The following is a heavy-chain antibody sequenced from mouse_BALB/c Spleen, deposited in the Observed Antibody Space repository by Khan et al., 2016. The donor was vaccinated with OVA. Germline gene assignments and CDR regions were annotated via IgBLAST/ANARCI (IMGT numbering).Heavy chain of an antibody. J-gene: IGHJ3*01. V-gene: IGHV1-53*01. CDR1: GYTFTSFY. CDR3: TRGGYCSPFAY. Sequence: QVQLQQSGAELVKPGASVKLSCKASGYTFTSFYMYWVKQRPGQGLEWIGEINPNNGGTNVNEKFKSKATLTEDKSSRTAYMELSSLTSEDSAVYYCTRGGYCSPFAYWGQGTLVTVSA. CDR2: INPNNGGT. D-gene: IGHD1-1*01.